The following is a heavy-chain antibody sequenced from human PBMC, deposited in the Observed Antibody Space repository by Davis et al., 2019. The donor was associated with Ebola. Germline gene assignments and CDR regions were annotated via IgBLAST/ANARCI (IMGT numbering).Heavy chain of an antibody. CDR1: GYTFTSYG. CDR2: INPSGGSP. CDR3: ARAAGRWNWFDP. D-gene: IGHD6-13*01. J-gene: IGHJ5*02. V-gene: IGHV1-46*01. Sequence: AASVKVSCKASGYTFTSYGIRWVRQAPGQGLEWMGLINPSGGSPSYAQKFQGRVTMTRATSTSTVYMELSSLRSEATAVYYCARAAGRWNWFDPWGQGTLVTVSS.